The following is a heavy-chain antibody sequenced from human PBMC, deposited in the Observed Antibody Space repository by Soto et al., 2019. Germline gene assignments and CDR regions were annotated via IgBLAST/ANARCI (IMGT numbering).Heavy chain of an antibody. CDR1: GFFINAYA. Sequence: GGSLRLSCEVSGFFINAYAMHWFRQAPGKGLQWVAVTRFDGSTEYSADSERGRFTVSRDISRNTFFLQLTNLRPDDTAMHYCAKDLSSNGLGCGHWGQGALVTVSS. CDR2: TRFDGSTE. J-gene: IGHJ4*02. CDR3: AKDLSSNGLGCGH. D-gene: IGHD2-21*01. V-gene: IGHV3-30*18.